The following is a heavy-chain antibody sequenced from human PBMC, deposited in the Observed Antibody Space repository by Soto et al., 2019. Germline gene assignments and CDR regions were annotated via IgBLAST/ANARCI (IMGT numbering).Heavy chain of an antibody. CDR3: ARDRVMVQGVIKWGRALEGGYNGMDV. CDR1: GFTFSSYG. Sequence: GGSLRLSCAASGFTFSSYGMHWVRQAPGKGLEWVAVIWFGGSNTNYADSVKGRFTNSRDNSKNTLYLQMSSLRAEDKAVYYCARDRVMVQGVIKWGRALEGGYNGMDVWGQGTAVTVSS. CDR2: IWFGGSNT. V-gene: IGHV3-33*01. J-gene: IGHJ6*02. D-gene: IGHD3-10*01.